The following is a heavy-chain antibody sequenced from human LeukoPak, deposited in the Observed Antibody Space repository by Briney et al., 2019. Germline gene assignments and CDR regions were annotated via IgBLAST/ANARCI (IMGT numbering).Heavy chain of an antibody. CDR2: INPNSGGT. Sequence: ASVKVSCKASGYTFTGYYMHWVRQAPGQGLEWMGWINPNSGGTNYAQKFQGRVTMTRGTSISTAYMELSRLRSDDTAVYYCARGSHVQYCSGGSCYLPFDYWGQGTLVTVSS. V-gene: IGHV1-2*02. D-gene: IGHD2-15*01. CDR3: ARGSHVQYCSGGSCYLPFDY. J-gene: IGHJ4*02. CDR1: GYTFTGYY.